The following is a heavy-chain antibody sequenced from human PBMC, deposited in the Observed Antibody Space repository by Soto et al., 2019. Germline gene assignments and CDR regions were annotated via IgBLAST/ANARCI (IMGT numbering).Heavy chain of an antibody. CDR1: GYTFTSYG. V-gene: IGHV1-18*01. CDR3: ARDLTPVTVYYYYGMDV. J-gene: IGHJ6*02. CDR2: ISAYNGNT. D-gene: IGHD4-4*01. Sequence: QVPLVQSGAEVKKPGASVKVSCKASGYTFTSYGISWVRQAPGQGLEWMGWISAYNGNTNYAQKLQGRVTMTTDTSTSTAYMELRSLRSDATAVYYCARDLTPVTVYYYYGMDVWGQGTTVTVSS.